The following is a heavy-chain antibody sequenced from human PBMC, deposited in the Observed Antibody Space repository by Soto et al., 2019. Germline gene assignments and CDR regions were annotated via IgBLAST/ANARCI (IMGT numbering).Heavy chain of an antibody. CDR2: ISGNGGST. J-gene: IGHJ4*02. V-gene: IGHV3-23*01. CDR3: AKGLILTATIFDY. Sequence: GGSVRISFAASGFTFSNYAMSWVRQAPGMGLECVSAISGNGGSTYYADSVKGRFTISRDNSKNTLYLQMNSLRVEDTAVYYCAKGLILTATIFDYWGQGTLVTVSS. CDR1: GFTFSNYA. D-gene: IGHD5-12*01.